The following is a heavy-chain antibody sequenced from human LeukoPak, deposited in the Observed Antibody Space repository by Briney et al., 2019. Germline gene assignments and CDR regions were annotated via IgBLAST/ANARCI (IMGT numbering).Heavy chain of an antibody. V-gene: IGHV1-2*02. CDR1: GYTFTGYY. CDR3: ARDRIIGPSALAVAGLSDDAFDI. CDR2: INPNSGGT. Sequence: ASVKVSCKASGYTFTGYYMHWVRQAPGQGLEWMGWINPNSGGTNYAQKFQGRVTMTRDTSISTAYMELSRLRSDDTAVYYCARDRIIGPSALAVAGLSDDAFDIWGQGTMVTVSS. D-gene: IGHD6-19*01. J-gene: IGHJ3*02.